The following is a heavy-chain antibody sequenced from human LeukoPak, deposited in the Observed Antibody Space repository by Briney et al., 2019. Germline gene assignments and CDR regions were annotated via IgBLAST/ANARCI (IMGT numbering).Heavy chain of an antibody. CDR3: AREGGQGNAFDI. J-gene: IGHJ3*02. CDR1: GGSISSSNW. CDR2: IYHSGST. V-gene: IGHV4-4*02. Sequence: SETLSLTCAVSGGSISSSNWWSWVCQPPGKGLEWIGEIYHSGSTNYNPSLKSRVTISVDKSKNQFSLKLSSVTAADTAVYYCAREGGQGNAFDIWGQGTMVTVSS. D-gene: IGHD6-25*01.